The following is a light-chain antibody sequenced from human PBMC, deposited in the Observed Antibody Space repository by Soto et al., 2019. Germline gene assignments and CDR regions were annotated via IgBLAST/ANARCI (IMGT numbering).Light chain of an antibody. V-gene: IGKV3D-15*01. CDR1: QSVNSN. Sequence: EILMTQSPATLSVSPGEGATLSCRASQSVNSNLAWYQQKPGQTPRLLIYGASTRPTGIPATFSGSGSGTEFTLTISSLQSEDIAVYYCQQYNDWPLTFGGGTKVEIK. J-gene: IGKJ4*02. CDR2: GAS. CDR3: QQYNDWPLT.